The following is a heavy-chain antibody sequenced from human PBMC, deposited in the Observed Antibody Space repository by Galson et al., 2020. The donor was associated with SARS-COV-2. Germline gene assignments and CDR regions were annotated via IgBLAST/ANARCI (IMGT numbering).Heavy chain of an antibody. V-gene: IGHV4-59*01. D-gene: IGHD3-9*01. CDR2: IYYTGST. J-gene: IGHJ5*01. CDR1: GDSFNSYY. Sequence: SETLSLTCTVSGDSFNSYYYNWIRHRPNKGLEWIGYIYYTGSTNYNPSLKSRVTISLDTAKSQFSLKLTSVTTADSAILYCAGDRRYGIWFDSWGQGTLVTVSS. CDR3: AGDRRYGIWFDS.